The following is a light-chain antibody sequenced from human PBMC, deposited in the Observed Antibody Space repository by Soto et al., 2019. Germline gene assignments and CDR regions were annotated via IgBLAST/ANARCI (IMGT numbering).Light chain of an antibody. Sequence: EFVLRQSPGTLSLSPGERATLSCRASQSLANSFIAWYQQKPGQAPRLLIYGASSRATGIPDRFSGSGSGTDFTLTISRLEPEDFAVYYCQQYGSSWTFGQGTKVDI. CDR3: QQYGSSWT. J-gene: IGKJ1*01. V-gene: IGKV3-20*01. CDR2: GAS. CDR1: QSLANSF.